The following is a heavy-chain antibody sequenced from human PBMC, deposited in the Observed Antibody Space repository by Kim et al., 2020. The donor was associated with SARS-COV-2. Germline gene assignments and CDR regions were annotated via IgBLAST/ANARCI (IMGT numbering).Heavy chain of an antibody. CDR2: IIPIFGTT. D-gene: IGHD4-17*01. CDR3: ARDPDGDFAKWFDP. CDR1: GGSFNTYA. J-gene: IGHJ5*02. V-gene: IGHV1-69*13. Sequence: SVKVSCKTSGGSFNTYAMNWVRQAPGQGLEWMGRIIPIFGTTNYAQKFQGRVTITADEYTSTAYLELSSLTSDDTAVYYCARDPDGDFAKWFDPWGQGTPVPVSS.